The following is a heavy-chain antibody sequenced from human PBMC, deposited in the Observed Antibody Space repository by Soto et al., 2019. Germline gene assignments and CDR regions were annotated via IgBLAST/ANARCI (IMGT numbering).Heavy chain of an antibody. CDR3: ARGYILTGYHNWFDP. CDR2: IYYSGST. V-gene: IGHV4-31*03. CDR1: GGSISSGGNY. Sequence: PSETLSLTCTVSGGSISSGGNYWSWIRQHPGKGLEWIGYIYYSGSTYYKPSLKNRVTISVDTSKNQFSLKLSSVTAADTAVYYCARGYILTGYHNWFDPWGQGTLVT. J-gene: IGHJ5*02. D-gene: IGHD3-9*01.